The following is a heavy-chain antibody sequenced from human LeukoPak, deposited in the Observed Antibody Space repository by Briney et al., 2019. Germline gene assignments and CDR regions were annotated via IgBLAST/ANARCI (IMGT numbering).Heavy chain of an antibody. CDR3: ARVIRGSVPN. V-gene: IGHV4-34*01. D-gene: IGHD3-10*01. CDR2: INHSGST. J-gene: IGHJ4*02. CDR1: GGSFSGYY. Sequence: SETLSLTCAVYGGSFSGYYWSWIRQSPGKGLEWIGEINHSGSTNYNPSLKSRVTMSVDTSQKQFSLRLTSVTAADTAVYYCARVIRGSVPNWGQGTLVTVSS.